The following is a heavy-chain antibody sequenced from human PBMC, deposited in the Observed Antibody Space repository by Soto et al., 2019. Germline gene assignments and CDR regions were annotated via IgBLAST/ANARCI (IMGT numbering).Heavy chain of an antibody. V-gene: IGHV3-49*04. CDR1: GFTFGDYI. D-gene: IGHD2-15*01. Sequence: GGSLRFSCRACGFTFGDYIMSWVRQAPGKGLEWVGFIRSKAYGERTEYAASVKGRFTISRDDSGGIAYLQMNGLKTEDTAVYYCTRGSGDYVRYYNYGMDVWGQGTTVTVSS. CDR3: TRGSGDYVRYYNYGMDV. J-gene: IGHJ6*02. CDR2: IRSKAYGERT.